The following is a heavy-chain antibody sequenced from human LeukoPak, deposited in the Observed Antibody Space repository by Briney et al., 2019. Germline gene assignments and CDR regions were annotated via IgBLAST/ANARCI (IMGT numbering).Heavy chain of an antibody. V-gene: IGHV3-7*01. Sequence: GGSLRLSCAASGFTFTNNFMSWVRQVPGKGLEWVANIKQDGSETTYADPVRGRFTIFRDNAKDSVYLQMNSLRAEDSATYYCVREGFYFFDFWGQGTLVTVSS. CDR3: VREGFYFFDF. CDR2: IKQDGSET. CDR1: GFTFTNNF. J-gene: IGHJ4*01.